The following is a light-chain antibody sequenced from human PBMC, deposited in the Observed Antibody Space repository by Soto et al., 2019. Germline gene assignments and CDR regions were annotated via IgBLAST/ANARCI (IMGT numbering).Light chain of an antibody. V-gene: IGKV3-15*01. CDR2: GAS. Sequence: DRVMTQSPATLPVSPGERATLSCRASQSVSSDLAWYQQRPGQAPRLLIFGASTRATGIPARFSGSGSGTEFTLTISSLQSEDFAVYYCQQYNEWPPGTFGQGTKVEIK. J-gene: IGKJ1*01. CDR1: QSVSSD. CDR3: QQYNEWPPGT.